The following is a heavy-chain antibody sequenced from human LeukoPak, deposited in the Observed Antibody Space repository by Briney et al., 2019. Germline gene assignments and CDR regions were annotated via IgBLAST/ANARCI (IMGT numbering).Heavy chain of an antibody. V-gene: IGHV1-2*02. CDR2: INPNSGGT. CDR1: GYTFTGYY. J-gene: IGHJ4*02. CDR3: ASMEYCSSTSCYVLDY. D-gene: IGHD2-2*01. Sequence: GASVKVSCKASGYTFTGYYMHWVRQAPGQGLEWMGWINPNSGGTNYAQKFQGRVTMTRDTSISTAYMELSRLRSDDTAVYYCASMEYCSSTSCYVLDYWGQGTLVTVSS.